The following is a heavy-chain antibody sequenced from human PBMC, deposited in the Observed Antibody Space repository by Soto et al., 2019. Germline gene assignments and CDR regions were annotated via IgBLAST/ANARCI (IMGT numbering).Heavy chain of an antibody. V-gene: IGHV4-39*01. CDR2: TYYSGSA. CDR1: GGSLISSIYY. J-gene: IGHJ5*02. CDR3: ARHGDFWSGSQGYNWFDP. Sequence: SETLSLTCTVSGGSLISSIYYWGWIRQPPGKGLEWVGSTYYSGSANYNPSLKSRVTISVDTSKNQFSLELSSLTAADTAVYYCARHGDFWSGSQGYNWFDPWGQGTLVTVS. D-gene: IGHD3-3*01.